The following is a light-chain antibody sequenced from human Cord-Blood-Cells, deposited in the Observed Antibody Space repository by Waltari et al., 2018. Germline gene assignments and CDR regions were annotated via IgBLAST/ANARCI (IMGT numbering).Light chain of an antibody. CDR3: SSYTSSSTYVV. Sequence: QSALTQPPSVSGSPGQSVTISCTGTSSDVGSYNRFSWYQQPPGTAPKLMIYEVSNRPSGVSDRFSGSKSGNTASLTISGLQAEDEADYYCSSYTSSSTYVVFGGGTKLTVL. J-gene: IGLJ2*01. CDR1: SSDVGSYNR. CDR2: EVS. V-gene: IGLV2-18*02.